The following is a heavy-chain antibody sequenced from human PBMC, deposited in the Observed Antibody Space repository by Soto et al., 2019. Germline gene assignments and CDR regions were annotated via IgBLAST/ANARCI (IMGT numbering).Heavy chain of an antibody. CDR2: INTNTGNP. J-gene: IGHJ4*02. V-gene: IGHV7-4-1*02. D-gene: IGHD2-2*01. CDR1: GYTFTSYA. Sequence: ASVKVSCKASGYTFTSYAMNWVRQAPGQGLEWMGWINTNTGNPTYAQGFTGRFVFSLDTSVSTAYLQISSLKAEDTAVYYCARDYCSSTSCYFDYWGQGTLVTVSS. CDR3: ARDYCSSTSCYFDY.